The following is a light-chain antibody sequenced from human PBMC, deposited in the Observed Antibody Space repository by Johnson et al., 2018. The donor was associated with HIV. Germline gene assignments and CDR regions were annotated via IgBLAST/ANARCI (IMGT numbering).Light chain of an antibody. CDR2: ENN. CDR3: GTWDSSLSAYV. V-gene: IGLV1-51*02. Sequence: QSVLTQSPSVSAAPGQKVTISCSGSSSNIGNNYVSWYQQLPGTAPKLLIYENNKRPSWIPDRFSGSKSGTSATLGITGLQTGDEADYYCGTWDSSLSAYVFGTGTKVTVL. CDR1: SSNIGNNY. J-gene: IGLJ1*01.